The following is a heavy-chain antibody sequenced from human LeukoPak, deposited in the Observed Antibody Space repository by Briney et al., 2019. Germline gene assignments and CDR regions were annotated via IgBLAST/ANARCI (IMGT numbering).Heavy chain of an antibody. V-gene: IGHV3-48*02. CDR2: ISSDSSER. CDR1: GFTFTKYS. D-gene: IGHD6-6*01. Sequence: GGSLRLSCEASGFTFTKYSMNWVRQTQGKGLEWISHISSDSSERDYADSVRGRFTTSRDNDRNSVFLQMNRLTDKDTAVYYCARGSGSSSGPGGYWGQGTRVTVSS. CDR3: ARGSGSSSGPGGY. J-gene: IGHJ4*02.